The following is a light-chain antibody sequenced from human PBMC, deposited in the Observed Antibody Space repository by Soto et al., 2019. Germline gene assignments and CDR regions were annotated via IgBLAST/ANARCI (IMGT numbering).Light chain of an antibody. J-gene: IGKJ2*02. CDR1: QSVSTN. Sequence: IVLTQSPGALSVSPGERATLSCSASQSVSTNLAWYQQKPGQPPRLLIYGASTRATGIPARFSGSGSGTEFTLTISSMQSEDVAIYYCQQYNEWPSRTFGQGTKVEIK. V-gene: IGKV3-15*01. CDR3: QQYNEWPSRT. CDR2: GAS.